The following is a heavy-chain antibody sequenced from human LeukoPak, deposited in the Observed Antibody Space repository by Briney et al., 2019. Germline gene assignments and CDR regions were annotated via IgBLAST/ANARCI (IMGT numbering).Heavy chain of an antibody. CDR3: ARALVYDFRYYYYGTDV. CDR2: INPSGGST. D-gene: IGHD3-3*01. J-gene: IGHJ6*02. CDR1: GYTFTSYY. V-gene: IGHV1-46*01. Sequence: ASVKVSCKASGYTFTSYYMHWVRQAPGQGLEWMGIINPSGGSTSYAQKFQGRVTMTRDTSTSTVYMELSSLRSEDTAVYYCARALVYDFRYYYYGTDVWGQGTTVTVSS.